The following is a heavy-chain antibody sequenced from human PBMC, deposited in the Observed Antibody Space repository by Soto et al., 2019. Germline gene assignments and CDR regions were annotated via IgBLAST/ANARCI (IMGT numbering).Heavy chain of an antibody. J-gene: IGHJ6*02. V-gene: IGHV3-21*01. CDR2: ISSSSSYI. D-gene: IGHD6-13*01. Sequence: PGGSLRLSCAASGFTFSSYSMNWVRQAPGKGLEWVSSISSSSSYIYYADSVKGRFTISRDNAKNSLYLQTNSLRAEDTAVYYCARDTSIAAAVDYYYYGMDVWGQGTTVTVSS. CDR3: ARDTSIAAAVDYYYYGMDV. CDR1: GFTFSSYS.